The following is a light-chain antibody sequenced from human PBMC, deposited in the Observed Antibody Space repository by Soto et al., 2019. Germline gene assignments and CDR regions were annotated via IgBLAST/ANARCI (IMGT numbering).Light chain of an antibody. CDR3: QQYSTSPIS. V-gene: IGKV3-20*01. J-gene: IGKJ5*01. Sequence: ENVLTQSPGTLSLSPGERATLSCRASQATSRYLSWYQQRPGQAPRLLIYGASSRATGIPDRFSGSGSGTDFTLTISRLEPEDVAVYYCQQYSTSPISFGQRTRLQIK. CDR1: QATSRY. CDR2: GAS.